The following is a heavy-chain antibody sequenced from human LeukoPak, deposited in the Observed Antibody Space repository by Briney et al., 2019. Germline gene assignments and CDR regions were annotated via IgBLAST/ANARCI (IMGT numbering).Heavy chain of an antibody. CDR2: IIPILGIA. J-gene: IGHJ6*02. D-gene: IGHD2-2*01. CDR3: ARDVQLLTYGMDV. CDR1: GGTFSSYA. V-gene: IGHV1-69*04. Sequence: SVKVSCKASGGTFSSYAISWVRQAPGQGLEWMGRIIPILGIANYAQKFQGRVTITADKSMSTAYMELSSLRSEDTAVYYCARDVQLLTYGMDVWGQGTTVTVSS.